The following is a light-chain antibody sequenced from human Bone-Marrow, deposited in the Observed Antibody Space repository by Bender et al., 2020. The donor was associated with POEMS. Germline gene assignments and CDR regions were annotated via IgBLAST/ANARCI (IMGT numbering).Light chain of an antibody. Sequence: QSALTQPPSASGSPGQSVTISCTGTSSDVGKYDLVSWYQQHPGKAPKLMIYDVSNRPSGVPDRFSGSKSGTSASLAITGLQAEDEADYYCQSYDRSLRGVVFGGGTQLTVL. CDR1: SSDVGKYDL. CDR2: DVS. J-gene: IGLJ2*01. CDR3: QSYDRSLRGVV. V-gene: IGLV2-11*01.